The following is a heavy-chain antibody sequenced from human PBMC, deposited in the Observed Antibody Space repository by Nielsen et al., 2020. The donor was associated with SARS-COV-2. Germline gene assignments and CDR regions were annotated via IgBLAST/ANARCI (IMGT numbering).Heavy chain of an antibody. Sequence: GGSLRLSCAASGFTVSSNYMTWVRQAPGKGLEWVSIIYRGGSTYYADSVKGRFTISRDNSKYMFYLEMNSLRAEDTARYYCAQYSGSYSDALDIWGQGTMVTVSS. D-gene: IGHD1-26*01. V-gene: IGHV3-53*01. CDR1: GFTVSSNY. CDR2: IYRGGST. J-gene: IGHJ3*02. CDR3: AQYSGSYSDALDI.